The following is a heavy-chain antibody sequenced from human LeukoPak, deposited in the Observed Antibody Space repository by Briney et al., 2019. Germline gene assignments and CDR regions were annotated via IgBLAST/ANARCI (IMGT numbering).Heavy chain of an antibody. V-gene: IGHV1-69*13. CDR3: ARVAYCSSTTPTSCFSDY. J-gene: IGHJ4*02. Sequence: SVKVSCKPSGGTLSSYAISWVRQAPGQGLEWMGGIIPIFGTANYAQKFQGRVTITADESTSTAYMELSSLRSEDTAVYYCARVAYCSSTTPTSCFSDYWGQGTLVTVSS. CDR1: GGTLSSYA. D-gene: IGHD2-2*01. CDR2: IIPIFGTA.